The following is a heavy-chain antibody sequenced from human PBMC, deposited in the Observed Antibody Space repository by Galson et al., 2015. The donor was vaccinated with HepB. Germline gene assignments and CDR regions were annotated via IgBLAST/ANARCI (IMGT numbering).Heavy chain of an antibody. CDR3: AAAAE. Sequence: LRLSCAASGFSFSNTWMSWVRQAPGKGLEWVANINEAGTRRDYVDSVKGRFTISRDNTKDSLSLQMNSLRGDDTAVYYCAAAAEWGQGTLVTVSS. D-gene: IGHD6-13*01. J-gene: IGHJ4*02. CDR2: INEAGTRR. CDR1: GFSFSNTW. V-gene: IGHV3-7*03.